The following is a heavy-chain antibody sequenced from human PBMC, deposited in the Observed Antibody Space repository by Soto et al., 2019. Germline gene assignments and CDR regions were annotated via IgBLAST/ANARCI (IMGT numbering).Heavy chain of an antibody. J-gene: IGHJ4*02. CDR2: FDPEDGET. D-gene: IGHD2-8*01. Sequence: ASVKVSCKVSGYTLSELAIQWVRQSPGKGLEWMGGFDPEDGETFYAQKFQGRVTMTEDKSTDTAYMELRSLRSEDTAVYYCAGGYCTRPPGHDYDNWGQGTLVTVSS. CDR1: GYTLSELA. V-gene: IGHV1-24*01. CDR3: AGGYCTRPPGHDYDN.